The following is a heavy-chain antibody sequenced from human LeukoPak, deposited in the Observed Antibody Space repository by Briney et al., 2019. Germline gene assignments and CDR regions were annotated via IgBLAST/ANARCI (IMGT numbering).Heavy chain of an antibody. J-gene: IGHJ4*02. V-gene: IGHV4-39*07. CDR3: ARDKSTMVRGVMDR. CDR1: GGSISSSSYY. D-gene: IGHD3-10*01. CDR2: IYYSGST. Sequence: PSETLSLTCTVSGGSISSSSYYWGWIRQPPGKGLEWIGSIYYSGSTYYNPSLKSRVTISVDTSKNQFSLKLSSVTAADTAVYYCARDKSTMVRGVMDRWGQGTLVTVSS.